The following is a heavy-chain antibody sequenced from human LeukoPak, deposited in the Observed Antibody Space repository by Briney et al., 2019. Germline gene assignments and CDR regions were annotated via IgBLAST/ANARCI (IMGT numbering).Heavy chain of an antibody. D-gene: IGHD2-2*01. CDR1: GGSISSSSYY. CDR3: ARHVPLSPYYYYMDV. Sequence: SETLSLTCTVSGGSISSSSYYWGWIRQPPGKGLEWIGSIYYSGSTYYNPSLKSRVTISVDTPKNQFSLKLSSVTAADTAVYYCARHVPLSPYYYYMDVWGKGTTVTVSS. J-gene: IGHJ6*03. V-gene: IGHV4-39*01. CDR2: IYYSGST.